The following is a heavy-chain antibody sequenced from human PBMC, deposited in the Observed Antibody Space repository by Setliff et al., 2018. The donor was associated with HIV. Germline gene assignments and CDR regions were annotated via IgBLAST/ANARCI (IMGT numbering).Heavy chain of an antibody. V-gene: IGHV4-31*03. D-gene: IGHD2-15*01. CDR1: GGSILINGFY. CDR3: ARGRNFRDIRDSLFDL. CDR2: IYYSGST. Sequence: SETLSLTCSVSGGSILINGFYWSWIRQHSGKGLEWIGYIYYSGSTYYNPSLESRLIMSVDPSKNQFSLKLNSVTAADTAVYYCARGRNFRDIRDSLFDLWGQGTLVPSPQ. J-gene: IGHJ4*02.